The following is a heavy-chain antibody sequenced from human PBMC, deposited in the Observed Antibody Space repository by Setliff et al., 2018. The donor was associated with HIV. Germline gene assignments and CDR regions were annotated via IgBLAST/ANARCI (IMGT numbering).Heavy chain of an antibody. J-gene: IGHJ4*02. Sequence: PSETLSLTCTVSDGSFSSDYWTWIRQTPGKGLEWIGYIYYSGSTKYNPSLTSRVTISVDTSKNHFSLKLTSVTAADTAVYYCARDPPGYGDSNDYWGQGTLVTVSS. CDR3: ARDPPGYGDSNDY. D-gene: IGHD4-17*01. CDR1: DGSFSSDY. CDR2: IYYSGST. V-gene: IGHV4-59*01.